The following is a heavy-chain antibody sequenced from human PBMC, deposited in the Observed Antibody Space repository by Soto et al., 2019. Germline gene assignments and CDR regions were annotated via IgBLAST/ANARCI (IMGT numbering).Heavy chain of an antibody. Sequence: ASVKVSCKASGGTFSSYTISWVRRAPGQGLEWMGRIIPILGIANYAQKFQGRVTITADKSTSTAYMELSSLRSEDTAVYYCARDREGGYDYYFDYWGQGTLVTVSS. CDR3: ARDREGGYDYYFDY. V-gene: IGHV1-69*04. CDR2: IIPILGIA. CDR1: GGTFSSYT. J-gene: IGHJ4*02. D-gene: IGHD5-12*01.